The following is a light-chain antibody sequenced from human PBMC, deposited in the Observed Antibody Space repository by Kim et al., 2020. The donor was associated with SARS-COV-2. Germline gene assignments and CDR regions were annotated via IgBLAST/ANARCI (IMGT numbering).Light chain of an antibody. CDR3: QSYDSSHLWV. CDR2: EDS. V-gene: IGLV6-57*03. Sequence: KPVTISCTRTSGSVADNFVQWYQLRPGRAPTTVIYEDSQRPAGVPDRFSGSIDSSSNSASLTISGLRTEDEADYYCQSYDSSHLWVFGGGTQLTVL. J-gene: IGLJ3*02. CDR1: SGSVADNF.